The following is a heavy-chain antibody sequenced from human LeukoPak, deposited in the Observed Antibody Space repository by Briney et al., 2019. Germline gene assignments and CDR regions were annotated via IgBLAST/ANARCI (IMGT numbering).Heavy chain of an antibody. J-gene: IGHJ4*02. CDR2: IYTSGST. D-gene: IGHD6-13*01. CDR3: ARENSSSWQYYFDY. CDR1: GGSISSYY. Sequence: PSETLSLTCTVSGGSISSYYWSWIRQPAGKGLEWIGRIYTSGSTNYNPSLKSRVTMSVDTSKNQFSLKLSSVTAADTAVYYCARENSSSWQYYFDYWGQGTLVTVSS. V-gene: IGHV4-4*07.